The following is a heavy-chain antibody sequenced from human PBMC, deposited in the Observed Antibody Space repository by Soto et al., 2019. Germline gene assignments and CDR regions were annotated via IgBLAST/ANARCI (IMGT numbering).Heavy chain of an antibody. Sequence: PGGSLRLSCAASGFPFGTTDMSWVRQAPGEGLEWVSTLDGSGGITFSADSVKGRFTISRDNSRNTVYLQMHSLRGDDTALYYCVKNSGWFNTWGQGALVTVAS. J-gene: IGHJ5*02. V-gene: IGHV3-23*01. D-gene: IGHD3-10*01. CDR1: GFPFGTTD. CDR2: LDGSGGIT. CDR3: VKNSGWFNT.